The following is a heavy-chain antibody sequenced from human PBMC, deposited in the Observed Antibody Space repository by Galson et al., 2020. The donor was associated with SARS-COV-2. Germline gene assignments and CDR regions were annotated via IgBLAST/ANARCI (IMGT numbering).Heavy chain of an antibody. CDR3: ARFGIFGVVNTYYWFDP. Sequence: HGESLKIFCKGSGYSFTSYWNSWVRQMPGKGLEWMGRIDPSDSYTNYSPSFQGHVTISADKSISTAYLQWSSLKASDTAMYYCARFGIFGVVNTYYWFDPWGQGTLVTVSS. J-gene: IGHJ5*02. CDR2: IDPSDSYT. V-gene: IGHV5-10-1*01. CDR1: GYSFTSYW. D-gene: IGHD3-3*01.